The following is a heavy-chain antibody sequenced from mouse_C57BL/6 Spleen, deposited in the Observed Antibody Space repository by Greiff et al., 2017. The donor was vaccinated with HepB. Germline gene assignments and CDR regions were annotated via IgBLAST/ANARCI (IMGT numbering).Heavy chain of an antibody. V-gene: IGHV1-15*01. CDR1: GYTFTDYE. Sequence: QVQLKQSGAELVRPGASVTLSCKASGYTFTDYEMHWVKQTPVHGLEWIGAIDPETGGTAYNQKFKGKAILTADKSSSTAYMELRSLTSEDSAVYYCTRTSYYGYSWFAYGGQGTLVTVSA. D-gene: IGHD2-2*01. J-gene: IGHJ3*01. CDR3: TRTSYYGYSWFAY. CDR2: IDPETGGT.